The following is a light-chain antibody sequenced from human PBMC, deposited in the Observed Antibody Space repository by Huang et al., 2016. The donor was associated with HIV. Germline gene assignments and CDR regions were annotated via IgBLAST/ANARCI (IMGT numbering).Light chain of an antibody. CDR2: GAS. Sequence: EILMTQSPATLSVSPGERATLSCRASQSVRSNLAWYQQKPGQAPRLLIYGASTSATGIPARFRGSGSGTEFTLTISSLQSEDFAVYYCQQYNDWPPYTFGQGTKLEIK. J-gene: IGKJ2*01. CDR1: QSVRSN. V-gene: IGKV3-15*01. CDR3: QQYNDWPPYT.